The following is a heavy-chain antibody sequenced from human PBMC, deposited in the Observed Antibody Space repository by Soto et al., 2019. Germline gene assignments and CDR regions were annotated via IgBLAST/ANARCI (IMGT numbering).Heavy chain of an antibody. V-gene: IGHV3-7*01. D-gene: IGHD3-16*01. J-gene: IGHJ6*02. CDR3: ARGIRDNYGLDV. Sequence: PGGSLRLSCAASGITFSNSWMSWVRQAPGRGLEWVANIKQDGSKKHYADSVKGRFTISRDNTKNTLYLQVNSLRAEDTGLYYCARGIRDNYGLDVWGQGTTVTVSS. CDR2: IKQDGSKK. CDR1: GITFSNSW.